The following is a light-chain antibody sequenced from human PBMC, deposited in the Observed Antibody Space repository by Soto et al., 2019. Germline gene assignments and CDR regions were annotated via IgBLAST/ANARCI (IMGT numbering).Light chain of an antibody. Sequence: QSVLTQPPSVSGAPGQSVTISCTGSSPNIGAGHDVHWYQQFPGTAPKVLIYGNNNRPSGVPDRFSGSKSGTSASLAITGLQAEDEADYYCQSYDNSLTGSNVFGTGTKLTVL. V-gene: IGLV1-40*01. J-gene: IGLJ1*01. CDR2: GNN. CDR3: QSYDNSLTGSNV. CDR1: SPNIGAGHD.